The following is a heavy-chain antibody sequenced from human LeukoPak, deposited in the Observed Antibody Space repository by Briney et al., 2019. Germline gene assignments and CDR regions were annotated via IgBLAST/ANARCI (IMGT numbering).Heavy chain of an antibody. CDR3: ARGPAYYYDSSGYRRRSFLDY. CDR2: INHSGST. Sequence: SETLSLTCAVYGGSFSGYYWSWIRQPPGKGLEWIGEINHSGSTNYNPSLKSRVTISVDTSKNQFSLKLSSVTAADTAVYYCARGPAYYYDSSGYRRRSFLDYWGQGTLVTVSS. V-gene: IGHV4-34*01. D-gene: IGHD3-22*01. J-gene: IGHJ4*02. CDR1: GGSFSGYY.